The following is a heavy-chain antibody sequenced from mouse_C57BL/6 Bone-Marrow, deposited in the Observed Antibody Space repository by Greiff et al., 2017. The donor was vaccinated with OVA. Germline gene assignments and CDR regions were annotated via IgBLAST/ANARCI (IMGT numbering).Heavy chain of an antibody. V-gene: IGHV1-81*01. CDR1: GYTFTSYG. J-gene: IGHJ2*01. CDR3: ASPHY. Sequence: VQLQESGAELARPAASVKLSCKASGYTFTSYGISWVKQRTGQGLEWIGAIYTRSGNTYYNEKFKGKATLTADKSSSTAYMELRSLTSEDSAVYFCASPHYWGQGTTLTVSS. CDR2: IYTRSGNT.